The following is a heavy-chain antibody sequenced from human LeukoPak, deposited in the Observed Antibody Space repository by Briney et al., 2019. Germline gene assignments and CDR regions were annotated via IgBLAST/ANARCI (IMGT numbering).Heavy chain of an antibody. CDR2: IYPGDSDT. Sequence: GGPPKIYRKGSGYDFTYFWIGGVPQMPGKGLEWMGIIYPGDSDTRYSPSFQGQVTISADKSISTAYLQWSSLKASDTAMYYCARTPTPSWPYYFDYWGQGTLVTVSS. CDR1: GYDFTYFW. CDR3: ARTPTPSWPYYFDY. J-gene: IGHJ4*02. V-gene: IGHV5-51*01. D-gene: IGHD2-15*01.